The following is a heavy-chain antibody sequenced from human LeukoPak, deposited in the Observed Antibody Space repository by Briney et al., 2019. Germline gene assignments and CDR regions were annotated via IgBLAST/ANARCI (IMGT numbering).Heavy chain of an antibody. CDR2: IYYSGST. CDR1: GGSISSYY. J-gene: IGHJ2*01. CDR3: ARDIGYYDSSGYFWYFDL. V-gene: IGHV4-59*01. Sequence: SETLSLTCTVSGGSISSYYWSWIRQPAGKGLEWRGYIYYSGSTNYNPSLKSRVTISVDTSKNQFSLKLSSVTAADTAVYYCARDIGYYDSSGYFWYFDLWGRGTLVTVSS. D-gene: IGHD3-22*01.